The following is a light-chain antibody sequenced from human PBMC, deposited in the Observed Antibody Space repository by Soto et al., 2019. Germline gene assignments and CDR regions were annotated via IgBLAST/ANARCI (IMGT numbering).Light chain of an antibody. Sequence: EIVLTQSPGTLSLSPGERATLSCRASQSVSSNYLAWYQQRLGQAPRLLIFGASTRATGIPDRFSGSGSGTDFTLTISSLQSEDFAVYYCQQHNNWPPITFGQGTRLEIK. V-gene: IGKV3-20*01. CDR3: QQHNNWPPIT. CDR1: QSVSSNY. J-gene: IGKJ5*01. CDR2: GAS.